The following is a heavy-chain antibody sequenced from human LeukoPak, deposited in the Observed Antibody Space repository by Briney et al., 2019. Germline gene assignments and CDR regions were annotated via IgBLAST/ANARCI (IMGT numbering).Heavy chain of an antibody. CDR1: SGSISSTSYY. CDR3: AREAVVADYFDY. V-gene: IGHV4-39*07. CDR2: IIYSGNT. Sequence: SETLSLTCTASSGSISSTSYYWGWIRQPPGRGLEWIGGIIYSGNTYYNPSLKSRVTISVDTTKNQFSLKLSSVTAADTAVYYCAREAVVADYFDYWGQGTLVTVSS. J-gene: IGHJ4*02. D-gene: IGHD2-15*01.